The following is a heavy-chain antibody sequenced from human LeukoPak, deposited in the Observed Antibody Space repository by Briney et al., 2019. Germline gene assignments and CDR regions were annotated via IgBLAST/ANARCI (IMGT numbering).Heavy chain of an antibody. J-gene: IGHJ4*02. CDR3: ARGHRDYDILTGYYYNY. Sequence: PSETLSLTCAVYGGSFSGYYWSWIRQPPGKGLEWIGEINHSGSTNYNPSLKSRVTISVDTSKNQFSLKLSSVTAADTAVYYCARGHRDYDILTGYYYNYWGQGTLVTVSS. D-gene: IGHD3-9*01. CDR2: INHSGST. CDR1: GGSFSGYY. V-gene: IGHV4-34*01.